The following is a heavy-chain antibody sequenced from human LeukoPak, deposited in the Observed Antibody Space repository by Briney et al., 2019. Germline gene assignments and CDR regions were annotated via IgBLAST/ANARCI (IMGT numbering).Heavy chain of an antibody. D-gene: IGHD5-18*01. CDR3: AHRGYTYAFDP. Sequence: SGPTLVNPTQPLTLTCTFSGFSLSNSGVGVGWIRQPPGKALEWLALIYWNDDKRYTPSLKNRLTITKDTSKNQVVLTMTNMDPVDTATYYCAHRGYTYAFDPWGQGTLVTVSS. J-gene: IGHJ5*02. CDR1: GFSLSNSGVG. CDR2: IYWNDDK. V-gene: IGHV2-5*01.